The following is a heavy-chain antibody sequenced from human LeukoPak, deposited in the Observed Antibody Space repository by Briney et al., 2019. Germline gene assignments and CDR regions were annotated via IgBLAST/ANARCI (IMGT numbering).Heavy chain of an antibody. Sequence: SETLSLTCTVSGGSISSYYWSWIRQPPGKGLEWIGYIYYSGSTNYNPSLKSRVTISVDTSKNQFSLKLSSVTAADTAVYYCARDRSSFDGMDVWGQGTTVTVSS. CDR2: IYYSGST. CDR1: GGSISSYY. J-gene: IGHJ6*02. V-gene: IGHV4-59*01. CDR3: ARDRSSFDGMDV.